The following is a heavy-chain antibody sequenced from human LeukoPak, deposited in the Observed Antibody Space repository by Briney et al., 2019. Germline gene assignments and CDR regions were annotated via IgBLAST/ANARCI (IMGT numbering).Heavy chain of an antibody. D-gene: IGHD6-19*01. CDR3: ARDRGSGWYYFDY. J-gene: IGHJ4*02. Sequence: PGGSLRLSCAASGFTFSSYWMHWVRQAPGKGLVWVSRVNSDGSSTTYADSVKGRFTISRDNAKNTLYLQMNSLRAEDTAVYYCARDRGSGWYYFDYWGQGTLVTVSS. CDR1: GFTFSSYW. V-gene: IGHV3-74*01. CDR2: VNSDGSST.